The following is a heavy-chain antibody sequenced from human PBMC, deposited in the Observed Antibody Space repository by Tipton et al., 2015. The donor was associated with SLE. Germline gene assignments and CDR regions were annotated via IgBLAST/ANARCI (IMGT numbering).Heavy chain of an antibody. CDR3: ARDKGDSRDH. CDR1: GESFSAHY. Sequence: TLSLTCAVYGESFSAHYWSWIRQPPGKGLEWIGEINHSGSANYNPSLKSRVTISVDTSKNQFSLKLSSVTAADTAVYYCARDKGDSRDHWGQGTLVTVSS. J-gene: IGHJ4*02. D-gene: IGHD2-21*02. V-gene: IGHV4-34*01. CDR2: INHSGSA.